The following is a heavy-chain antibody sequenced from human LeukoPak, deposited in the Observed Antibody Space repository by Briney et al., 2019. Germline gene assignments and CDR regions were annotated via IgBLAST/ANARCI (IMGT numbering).Heavy chain of an antibody. D-gene: IGHD6-13*01. V-gene: IGHV4-38-2*02. CDR1: GYSISSGYY. CDR2: IYHSGST. CDR3: ARVLGIAAPHWGQGYFDY. Sequence: PSETLSLTCTVSGYSISSGYYWGWIRQPPGKGLEWIGSIYHSGSTYYNPSLKSRGTISVDTSKNQFSLKLSSVTAADTAVYYCARVLGIAAPHWGQGYFDYWGQGTLVTVSS. J-gene: IGHJ4*02.